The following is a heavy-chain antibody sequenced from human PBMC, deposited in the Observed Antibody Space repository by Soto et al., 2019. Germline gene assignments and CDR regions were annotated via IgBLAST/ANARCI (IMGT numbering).Heavy chain of an antibody. J-gene: IGHJ6*02. Sequence: TGRSLRLSCAASGFTFSSYWMSWVRQAPGKGLEWVANIKQDGSEKYYVDSVKGRFTISRDNAKNSLYLQMNSLRAEDTAVYYCARDRGYERHDYSYNVMDVCAQGTKDTV. CDR1: GFTFSSYW. V-gene: IGHV3-7*01. CDR2: IKQDGSEK. CDR3: ARDRGYERHDYSYNVMDV. D-gene: IGHD1-1*01.